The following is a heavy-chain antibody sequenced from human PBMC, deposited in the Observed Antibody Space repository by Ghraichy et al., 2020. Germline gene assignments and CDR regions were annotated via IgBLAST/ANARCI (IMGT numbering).Heavy chain of an antibody. V-gene: IGHV3-74*01. CDR1: GFSFSNYW. Sequence: GALRLSCAASGFSFSNYWMHWVRQAPGKGLVWVSHINSDGSITNYADSVKGRFTISRDNAKNTLYLQMNSLRAEDTAVYYCLRGTIAWNGIDYCGQGTLDTVSS. CDR3: LRGTIAWNGIDY. D-gene: IGHD1-1*01. J-gene: IGHJ4*02. CDR2: INSDGSIT.